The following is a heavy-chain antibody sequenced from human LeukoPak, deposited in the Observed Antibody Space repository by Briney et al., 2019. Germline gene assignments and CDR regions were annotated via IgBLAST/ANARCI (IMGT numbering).Heavy chain of an antibody. D-gene: IGHD3-22*01. CDR3: ASRHYYDSSGYYARRNDAFDI. CDR1: GGTFSSYA. J-gene: IGHJ3*02. Sequence: SVKVSCKASGGTFSSYAISWVRQAPGQGLEWMGRIIPIFGIANYAQKFQGRVTITAGKSTSTAYMELSSLRSEDTAVYYCASRHYYDSSGYYARRNDAFDIWGQGTMVTVSS. CDR2: IIPIFGIA. V-gene: IGHV1-69*04.